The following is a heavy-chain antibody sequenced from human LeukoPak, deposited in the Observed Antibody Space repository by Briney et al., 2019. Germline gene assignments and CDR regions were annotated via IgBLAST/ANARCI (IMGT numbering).Heavy chain of an antibody. V-gene: IGHV3-23*01. D-gene: IGHD3-22*01. CDR3: AKGSYYYDSADYFDY. CDR2: LSGSGGNT. Sequence: PGRSLRLSCAASGFTFSSYAMSWVRQAPGKGLEWVSTLSGSGGNTYYADSVKGRVTISRDNSKNTLYLQMNSLRAEDTAVYHCAKGSYYYDSADYFDYWGQGALVTVSS. J-gene: IGHJ4*02. CDR1: GFTFSSYA.